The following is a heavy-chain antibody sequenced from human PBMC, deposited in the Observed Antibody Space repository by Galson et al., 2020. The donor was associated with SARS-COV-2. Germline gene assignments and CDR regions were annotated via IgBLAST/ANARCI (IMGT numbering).Heavy chain of an antibody. CDR3: ARDLTYYFDTSGLHSDAFDV. J-gene: IGHJ3*01. CDR1: GGSISSGSFY. D-gene: IGHD3-22*01. Sequence: SETLSLTCTVSGGSISSGSFYWSWIRQPAGKGLEWIGRIYTSGGTNYNPSLRSRVTISLDTSKKQFFLNLSSVTAADTAVYYCARDLTYYFDTSGLHSDAFDVWGQGTMVTVSS. V-gene: IGHV4-61*02. CDR2: IYTSGGT.